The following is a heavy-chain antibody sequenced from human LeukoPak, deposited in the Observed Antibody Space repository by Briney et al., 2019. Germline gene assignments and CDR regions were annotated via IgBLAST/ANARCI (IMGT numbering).Heavy chain of an antibody. CDR1: GFTFSSYS. Sequence: GRSLRLSCAASGFTFSSYSMNWVRQAPGKGLEWVSYISSSSSTIYYADSVKGRFTISRDNAKNSLYLQMNSLRAEDTAVYYCAREGMATRPDYWGQGTLVTVSS. J-gene: IGHJ4*02. V-gene: IGHV3-48*01. D-gene: IGHD5-24*01. CDR3: AREGMATRPDY. CDR2: ISSSSSTI.